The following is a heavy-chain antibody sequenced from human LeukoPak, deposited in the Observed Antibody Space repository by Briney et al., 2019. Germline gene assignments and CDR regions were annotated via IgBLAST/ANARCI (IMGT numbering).Heavy chain of an antibody. Sequence: GGSLRLSCAASGFTVSRNYMSWVRQAPGKGLEWVSVIYGGGSTYYADSVKGRFTISRDNSKNTLYLQMNSLRAEDTAVYYCARDLDSSGSGWYGYWGQGTLVTVSS. CDR3: ARDLDSSGSGWYGY. CDR1: GFTVSRNY. D-gene: IGHD6-19*01. J-gene: IGHJ4*02. CDR2: IYGGGST. V-gene: IGHV3-66*01.